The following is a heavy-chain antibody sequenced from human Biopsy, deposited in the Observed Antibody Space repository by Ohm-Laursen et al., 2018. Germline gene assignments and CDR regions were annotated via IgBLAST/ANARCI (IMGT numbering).Heavy chain of an antibody. J-gene: IGHJ4*02. CDR2: IYGDGRT. D-gene: IGHD5-18*01. CDR1: GFSVNDNY. Sequence: SLILSCTASGFSVNDNYMSWVRQAPGKGLEWVSFIYGDGRTFYAGSVKDRFTLSRDTSNNLMFLQMDSLRADDTAVYYCARGGIVSVHSYGRMGLFYFDSWGQGILVTVAS. V-gene: IGHV3-53*01. CDR3: ARGGIVSVHSYGRMGLFYFDS.